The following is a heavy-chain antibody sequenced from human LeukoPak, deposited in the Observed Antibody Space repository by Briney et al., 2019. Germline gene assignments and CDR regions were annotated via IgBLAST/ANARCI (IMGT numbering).Heavy chain of an antibody. CDR1: GFTFSSYW. J-gene: IGHJ5*02. V-gene: IGHV4-59*08. CDR2: IYYSGST. Sequence: PGGSLRLSCAASGFTFSSYWMSWIRQPPGKGLEWIGYIYYSGSTNYNPSLKSRVTISVDTSKNQFSLKLSSVTAADTAVYYCARKSRFGELLGWFDPWGQGTLVTVSS. CDR3: ARKSRFGELLGWFDP. D-gene: IGHD3-10*01.